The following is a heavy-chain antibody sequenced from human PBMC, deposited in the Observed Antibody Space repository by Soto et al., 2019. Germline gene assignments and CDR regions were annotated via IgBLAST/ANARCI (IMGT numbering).Heavy chain of an antibody. CDR1: GFTFSSYA. V-gene: IGHV3-30-3*01. Sequence: QVQVVESGGGVVQPGRSLRLSCAASGFTFSSYAMHWVRQAPGKGLEWVAVISYDGSNKYYADSVTGRFTISRDKSKNTLYLQMNSLRGEDTAVYYCARDRAYGMDVWGQGTTVTVSS. CDR3: ARDRAYGMDV. J-gene: IGHJ6*02. CDR2: ISYDGSNK.